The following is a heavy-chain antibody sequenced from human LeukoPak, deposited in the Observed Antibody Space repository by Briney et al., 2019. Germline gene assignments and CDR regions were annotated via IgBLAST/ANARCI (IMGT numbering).Heavy chain of an antibody. D-gene: IGHD2-15*01. CDR1: GFTFSSYA. V-gene: IGHV3-30-3*01. Sequence: GGSLRLSCAASGFTFSSYAMHWVRQAPGKGLEWVAVISYDGSNKYYADSVKGRFTISRDNSKNTLYPQMNSLRAEDTAVYYCARAGRSHIGFDPWGQGTLVTVSS. CDR3: ARAGRSHIGFDP. J-gene: IGHJ5*02. CDR2: ISYDGSNK.